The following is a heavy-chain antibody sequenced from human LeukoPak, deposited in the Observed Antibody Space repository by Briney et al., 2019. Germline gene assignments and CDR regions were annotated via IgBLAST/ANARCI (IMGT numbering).Heavy chain of an antibody. CDR2: IWYDGSNK. Sequence: GGSLRLSCAASGFTFSNFWMHWVRQAPGKGLEWVAVIWYDGSNKYYADSVKGRFTISRDNSKNTLYLQMNSLRAEDTAVYYCARDFIDSSGYYEPGQYYYYYYGMDVWGQGTTVTVSS. CDR1: GFTFSNFW. CDR3: ARDFIDSSGYYEPGQYYYYYYGMDV. D-gene: IGHD3-22*01. J-gene: IGHJ6*02. V-gene: IGHV3-33*08.